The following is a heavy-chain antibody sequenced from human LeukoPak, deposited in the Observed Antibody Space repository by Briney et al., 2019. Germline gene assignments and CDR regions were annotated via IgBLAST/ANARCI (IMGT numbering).Heavy chain of an antibody. CDR3: ARTLRYCSSTSCYRGYFQH. D-gene: IGHD2-2*01. Sequence: SETLSLTCTVYGGSFSGYYWSWIRQPPGKGLEWIGEINHSGSTNYNPSLKSRVTISVDTSKNQFSLKLSSVTAADTAVYYCARTLRYCSSTSCYRGYFQHWGRGTLVTVSS. CDR1: GGSFSGYY. V-gene: IGHV4-34*01. J-gene: IGHJ1*01. CDR2: INHSGST.